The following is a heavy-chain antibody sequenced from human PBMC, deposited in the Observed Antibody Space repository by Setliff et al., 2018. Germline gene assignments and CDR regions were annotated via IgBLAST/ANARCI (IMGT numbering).Heavy chain of an antibody. Sequence: PGESLKISCKDSGYSFTSYWIGWVRQMPGKGLEWMGIIYPGDSDTRYSPSFQGQVTISADKSINTAYLQWSSLKASDTAMYYCARTDTAMAQNFDIWGQGTMVTVSS. CDR2: IYPGDSDT. V-gene: IGHV5-51*01. CDR1: GYSFTSYW. J-gene: IGHJ3*02. CDR3: ARTDTAMAQNFDI. D-gene: IGHD5-18*01.